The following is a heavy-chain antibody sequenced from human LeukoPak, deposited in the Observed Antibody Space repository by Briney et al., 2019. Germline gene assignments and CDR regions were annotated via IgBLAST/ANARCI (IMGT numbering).Heavy chain of an antibody. V-gene: IGHV3-21*01. Sequence: GGSLRLSCAASGFTFSSYSMNWVRQAPGKGLEWVSSISSSSSYIYYADSVKGRFTISRDNAKNSLYLQVNSLRAEDTAVYYCARGYDSSGYYHYYFDYWGQGTLVTVSS. J-gene: IGHJ4*02. CDR3: ARGYDSSGYYHYYFDY. D-gene: IGHD3-22*01. CDR1: GFTFSSYS. CDR2: ISSSSSYI.